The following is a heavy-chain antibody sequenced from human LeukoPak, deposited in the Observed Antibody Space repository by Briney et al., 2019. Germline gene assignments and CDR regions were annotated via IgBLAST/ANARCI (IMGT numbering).Heavy chain of an antibody. CDR1: GFIFSDYF. D-gene: IGHD3-22*01. Sequence: GRSLRLSCAGSGFIFSDYFMSWIRQAPGKGLEWVSYISSSSTDIHYADSVKGRFSVSRDNAKNSLYLQMNSLRAEDTAVYYCARGVPSSGPSYWGQGTLVTVSS. CDR3: ARGVPSSGPSY. CDR2: ISSSSTDI. J-gene: IGHJ4*02. V-gene: IGHV3-11*01.